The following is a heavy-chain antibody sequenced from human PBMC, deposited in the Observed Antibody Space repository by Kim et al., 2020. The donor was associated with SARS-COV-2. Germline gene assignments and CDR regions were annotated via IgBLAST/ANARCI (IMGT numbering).Heavy chain of an antibody. CDR2: IFWDDNK. V-gene: IGHV2-5*02. CDR1: GFSLNTGGVG. CDR3: ARRVSPSIDYSDFPNWAWFDP. Sequence: SGPTLVNPTQTLTLTCTFSGFSLNTGGVGVGWIRQPPGKAPEWLALIFWDDNKRYSPSLKNRLTITKDTSKNQVMLTMTNMAPVDTATYYCARRVSPSIDYSDFPNWAWFDPWGQGILVAVSS. D-gene: IGHD4-17*01. J-gene: IGHJ5*02.